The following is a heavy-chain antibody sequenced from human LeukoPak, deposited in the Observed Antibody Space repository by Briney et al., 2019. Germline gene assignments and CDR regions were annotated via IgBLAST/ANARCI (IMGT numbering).Heavy chain of an antibody. CDR3: ARDPPIFYDILTGYYRRYWFDP. V-gene: IGHV7-4-1*02. CDR2: INTNTGNP. D-gene: IGHD3-9*01. J-gene: IGHJ5*02. CDR1: GYTFTSYA. Sequence: ASVKVSCKASGYTFTSYAMNWVRQAPGQGLEWMGWINTNTGNPTYAQGFTGRFVFSLDTSVSTAYLQISSLKAEDTAVYYCARDPPIFYDILTGYYRRYWFDPWGQGTLVTVSS.